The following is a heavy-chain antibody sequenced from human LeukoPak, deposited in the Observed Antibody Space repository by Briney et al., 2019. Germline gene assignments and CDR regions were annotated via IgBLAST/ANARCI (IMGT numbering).Heavy chain of an antibody. CDR3: ARGGYHSSTSCLWFDP. D-gene: IGHD2-2*01. CDR1: GYSFTSYW. Sequence: GESLKISCKGSGYSFTSYWIGWVRQRPGKGLEWMGIIYPGDSDTRYSPSFQGQVTISADKSISTAYLQWSSLKASDTAMYYCARGGYHSSTSCLWFDPWGQGTLVTVSS. V-gene: IGHV5-51*01. CDR2: IYPGDSDT. J-gene: IGHJ5*02.